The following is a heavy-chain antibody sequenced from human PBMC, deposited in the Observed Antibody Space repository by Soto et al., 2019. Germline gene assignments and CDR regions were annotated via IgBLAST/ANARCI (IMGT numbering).Heavy chain of an antibody. Sequence: QVQLQESGPRLVKPSETLSLTCTVSGASVSGGSYYWTWIRRPPGKGLEWVGYIYFTGGTKYSPSLKNRVSMSADTSKNQFSLKLSSVTTADTAVYYCATDGDGYNYWGQGILVTVSS. CDR1: GASVSGGSYY. D-gene: IGHD5-12*01. CDR2: IYFTGGT. V-gene: IGHV4-61*01. J-gene: IGHJ4*02. CDR3: ATDGDGYNY.